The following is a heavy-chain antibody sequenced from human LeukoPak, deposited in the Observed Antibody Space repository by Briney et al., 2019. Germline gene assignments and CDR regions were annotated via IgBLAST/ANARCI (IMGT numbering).Heavy chain of an antibody. CDR2: ISSSSSSI. V-gene: IGHV3-48*01. CDR3: AYFDWLLKSSFDY. J-gene: IGHJ4*02. CDR1: GFTFSNFS. Sequence: TGGSLRLSCAASGFTFSNFSMNWVRQAPGKGLEWVSYISSSSSSIYYADSVMGRFTISRDNSKNTLYLQMNSLRAEDTAVYYCAYFDWLLKSSFDYWGQGTLVTVSS. D-gene: IGHD3-9*01.